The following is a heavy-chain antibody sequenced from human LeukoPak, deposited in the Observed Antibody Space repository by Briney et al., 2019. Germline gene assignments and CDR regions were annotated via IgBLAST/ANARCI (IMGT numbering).Heavy chain of an antibody. J-gene: IGHJ4*02. V-gene: IGHV3-48*03. CDR2: ISSSGSTI. CDR1: GFTFSSYE. CDR3: ATGDVDSPMNFYH. D-gene: IGHD3-22*01. Sequence: PGGSLRLSCAASGFTFSSYEMNWVRQAPGKGLEWVSYISSSGSTIYYADSVKGRFTISRDNGKNSLSLQMNSLRVEDTALYYCATGDVDSPMNFYHWGQGTLVTVSS.